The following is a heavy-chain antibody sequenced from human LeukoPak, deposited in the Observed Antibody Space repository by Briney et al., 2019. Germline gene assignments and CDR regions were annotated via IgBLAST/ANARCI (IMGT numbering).Heavy chain of an antibody. CDR3: ARERHYTMDV. Sequence: PSETLSLTCAVYGGSFSGYYWSWIRQPPGKGLEWIGEINHSGSTNYNPSLKSRVTISVDRSKNQFSLKLSSVTAADTAVYYCARERHYTMDVWGQGTTVTVSS. V-gene: IGHV4-34*01. D-gene: IGHD3-10*01. J-gene: IGHJ6*02. CDR1: GGSFSGYY. CDR2: INHSGST.